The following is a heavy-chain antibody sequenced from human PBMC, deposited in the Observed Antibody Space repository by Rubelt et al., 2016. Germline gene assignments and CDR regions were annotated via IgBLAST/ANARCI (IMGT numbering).Heavy chain of an antibody. J-gene: IGHJ5*02. V-gene: IGHV4-59*11. Sequence: QVQLQESGPGLVKPSETLSLTCSVSGASITTHYWSWVRQFPGKGLEWLVYGHYSGSTNYNPSLKSRLIMSVDTSKNQFSLKLSSVTAADTAVYYCARGVSTSWTFWFDPWGQGTLVTVSS. CDR3: ARGVSTSWTFWFDP. CDR2: GHYSGST. CDR1: GASITTHY. D-gene: IGHD3/OR15-3a*01.